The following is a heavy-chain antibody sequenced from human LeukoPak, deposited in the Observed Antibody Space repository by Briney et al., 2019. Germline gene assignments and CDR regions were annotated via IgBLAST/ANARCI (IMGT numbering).Heavy chain of an antibody. Sequence: GGSLRLSCAASGFTFGSYEMNWVRQAPGKGLEWVSSISSSSSYIYYADSVKGRFTISRDNAKNSLYLQMNSLRAEDTAVYYCARDLRAADYYYFYDLDVWGQGTTVTVSS. J-gene: IGHJ6*02. V-gene: IGHV3-21*01. D-gene: IGHD6-13*01. CDR2: ISSSSSYI. CDR1: GFTFGSYE. CDR3: ARDLRAADYYYFYDLDV.